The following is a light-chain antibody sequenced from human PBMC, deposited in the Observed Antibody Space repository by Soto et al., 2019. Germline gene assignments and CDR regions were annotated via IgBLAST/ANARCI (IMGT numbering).Light chain of an antibody. V-gene: IGLV2-14*01. CDR3: TSYSRYRVLV. CDR2: EVS. Sequence: QSLLTQPASVSGSLGQSITTSCTGNSSDIGGYKYVSWYQQHPGKAPKLIIFEVSNRPSGVSDRFSGSNSGNTASLTISGLQAEDEADYYCTSYSRYRVLVFGGGTKVTVL. J-gene: IGLJ3*02. CDR1: SSDIGGYKY.